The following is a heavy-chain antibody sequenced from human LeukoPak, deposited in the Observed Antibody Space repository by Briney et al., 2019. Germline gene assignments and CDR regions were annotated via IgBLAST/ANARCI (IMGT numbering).Heavy chain of an antibody. CDR3: ARAEPRERKRSSWYSNAFDI. V-gene: IGHV4-34*01. CDR1: GGSFSGYY. Sequence: SETLSLTCAVYGGSFSGYYWSWIRQPPGKGLEWIGEINHSGSTNYNPSLKSRVTISVDTSKNQFSLKLSSVTAADTAVYYCARAEPRERKRSSWYSNAFDIWGQGTMVTVSS. CDR2: INHSGST. J-gene: IGHJ3*02. D-gene: IGHD6-13*01.